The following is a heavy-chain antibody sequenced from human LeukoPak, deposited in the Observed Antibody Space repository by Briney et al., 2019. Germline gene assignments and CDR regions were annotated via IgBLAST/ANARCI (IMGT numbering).Heavy chain of an antibody. CDR3: AKATYCSSTSCYRRRLYYFDY. CDR1: GFTFSSYA. CDR2: ISGSGGST. Sequence: GGPLRLSCAASGFTFSSYAMSWVRQAPGKGLEWVSAISGSGGSTYYADSVKGRFTISRDNSKNTLYLQMNSLRAEDTAVYYCAKATYCSSTSCYRRRLYYFDYWGQGTLVTVSS. J-gene: IGHJ4*02. D-gene: IGHD2-2*01. V-gene: IGHV3-23*01.